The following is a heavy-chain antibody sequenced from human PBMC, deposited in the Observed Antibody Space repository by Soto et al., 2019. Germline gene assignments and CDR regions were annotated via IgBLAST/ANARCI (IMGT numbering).Heavy chain of an antibody. V-gene: IGHV1-3*01. CDR1: GYTFTSYA. J-gene: IGHJ4*02. CDR2: INAGNGNT. Sequence: GASVKVSCKASGYTFTSYAMHWVRQAPGQRLEWMGWINAGNGNTKYSQKFQGRIIITRDTSARTVYMELSSLRSEDTSVYYCVGNLRPGYGDYFDYWGQGTLVTVSS. CDR3: VGNLRPGYGDYFDY. D-gene: IGHD4-17*01.